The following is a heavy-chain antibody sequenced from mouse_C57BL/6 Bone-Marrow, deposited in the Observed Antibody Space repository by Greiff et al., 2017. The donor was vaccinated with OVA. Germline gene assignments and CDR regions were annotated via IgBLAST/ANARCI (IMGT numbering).Heavy chain of an antibody. CDR2: IYPGGGYT. Sequence: QVQLKQSGAELVRPGSSVKMSCKASGYTFTNYWIGWAKQRPGHGLEWIGDIYPGGGYTNYNEKFKGKATLTADKSSSTAYMQFSSLTSEDSAIYYYAGCLHNHYYAMDYWGQGTTVTVSS. D-gene: IGHD2-10*01. J-gene: IGHJ4*01. CDR1: GYTFTNYW. CDR3: AGCLHNHYYAMDY. V-gene: IGHV1-63*01.